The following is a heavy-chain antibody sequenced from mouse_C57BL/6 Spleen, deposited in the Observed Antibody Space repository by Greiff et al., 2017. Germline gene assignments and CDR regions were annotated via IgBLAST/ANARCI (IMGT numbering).Heavy chain of an antibody. Sequence: QVQLKQPGAELVMPGASVKLSCKASGYTFTSYWMHWVKQRPGQGLEWIGEIDPSDSYTNYNQKFKGKSTLTVDKSSSTAYMQLSSLTSADSAVYYCARGGGSDFWFAYWGQGTLVTVSA. CDR1: GYTFTSYW. V-gene: IGHV1-69*01. J-gene: IGHJ3*01. CDR3: ARGGGSDFWFAY. CDR2: IDPSDSYT.